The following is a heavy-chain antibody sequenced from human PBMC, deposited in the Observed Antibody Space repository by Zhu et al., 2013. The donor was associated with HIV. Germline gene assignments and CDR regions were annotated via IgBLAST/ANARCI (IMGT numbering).Heavy chain of an antibody. CDR2: ITGRGGST. Sequence: EVQLLESGGGLVQPGGSLRLSCAASGFTFSNNAMSWVRQGPGKGLEWVCAITGRGGSTNYADSVKGRFTISRDNSKNTLYLQMSSLRAEDTALYYCAKTGHRSTAVAGTFDYWGQGTLVTVSS. CDR3: AKTGHRSTAVAGTFDY. CDR1: GFTFSNNA. D-gene: IGHD6-19*01. V-gene: IGHV3-23*01. J-gene: IGHJ4*02.